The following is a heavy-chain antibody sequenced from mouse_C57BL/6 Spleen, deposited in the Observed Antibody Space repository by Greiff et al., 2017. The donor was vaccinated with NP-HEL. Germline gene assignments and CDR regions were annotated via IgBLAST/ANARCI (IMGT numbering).Heavy chain of an antibody. CDR2: ISSGSSTI. CDR1: GFTFSDYG. CDR3: ARSPGFPYYYAMDY. J-gene: IGHJ4*01. V-gene: IGHV5-17*01. Sequence: EVKLVESGGGLVKPGGSLKLSCAASGFTFSDYGMHWVRQAPEKGLEWVAYISSGSSTIYYADTVKGRFTISRDNAKNTLFLQMTSLRSEDTAMYYCARSPGFPYYYAMDYWGQGTSVTVSS.